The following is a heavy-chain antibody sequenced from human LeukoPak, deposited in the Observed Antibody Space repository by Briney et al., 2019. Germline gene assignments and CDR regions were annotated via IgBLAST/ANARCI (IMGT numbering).Heavy chain of an antibody. V-gene: IGHV1-69*04. CDR1: GGTFSSYA. D-gene: IGHD1/OR15-1a*01. J-gene: IGHJ4*02. Sequence: SVKVSCKASGGTFSSYAISWVRQAPGQGLEWMGRIIPIFGIANYAQKFQGRVTITADKSTSTAYMELSSLRSEDTAVYYCARDRTYAFDYWGQGTLVTVSS. CDR2: IIPIFGIA. CDR3: ARDRTYAFDY.